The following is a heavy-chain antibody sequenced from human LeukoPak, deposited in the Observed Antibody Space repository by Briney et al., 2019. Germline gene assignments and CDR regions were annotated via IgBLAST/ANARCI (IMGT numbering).Heavy chain of an antibody. Sequence: ASVKVSCKASGYTFINYAINWGRQAPGQRLEWLGWINAGSGNTKYSQKFQGRVTITRDTSASTAYMELRSLRSDDTAVYYCARVSEDGSGSSYYFDYWGQGTLVTVSS. D-gene: IGHD3-10*01. V-gene: IGHV1-3*01. CDR1: GYTFINYA. CDR3: ARVSEDGSGSSYYFDY. CDR2: INAGSGNT. J-gene: IGHJ4*02.